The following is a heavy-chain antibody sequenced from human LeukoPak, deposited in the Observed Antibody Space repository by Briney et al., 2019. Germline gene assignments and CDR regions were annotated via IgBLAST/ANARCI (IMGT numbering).Heavy chain of an antibody. CDR2: IYYSGST. CDR3: ASPSSRMKYSSGLGKAFDI. Sequence: TSSETLSLTFTVSGGSISSSCYYWGWIRQPPGKGLEWIGNIYYSGSTYYNPSLKSRVTISVDTSKNQFSLKLSSVTAADTAVYYCASPSSRMKYSSGLGKAFDIWGPGTMVTVSS. D-gene: IGHD6-19*01. CDR1: GGSISSSCYY. J-gene: IGHJ3*02. V-gene: IGHV4-39*01.